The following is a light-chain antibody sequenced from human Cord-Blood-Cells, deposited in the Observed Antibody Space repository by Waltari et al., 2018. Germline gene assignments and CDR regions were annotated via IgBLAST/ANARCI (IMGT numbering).Light chain of an antibody. CDR1: QSISSW. J-gene: IGKJ2*03. CDR3: QQYNSYPYS. V-gene: IGKV1-5*03. CDR2: KAS. Sequence: DIQMTQSPSTLSASVRERVTITCRASQSISSWLAWYQQKTGKAPKLLIYKASSLESGVPSRFSGSGSGTEFTITISSLQPDDFATYYCQQYNSYPYSFGQGTKLEIK.